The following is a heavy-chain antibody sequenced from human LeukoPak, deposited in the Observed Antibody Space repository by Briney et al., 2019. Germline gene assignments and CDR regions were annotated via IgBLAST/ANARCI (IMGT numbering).Heavy chain of an antibody. CDR1: GGSISSYY. D-gene: IGHD2-21*02. Sequence: SQTLSLTCTVSGGSISSYYWSWIRQPPGKGLEWIGYISYSGSTNYHPSLKSRVTISVDTSKNQFSLKLSSVTAADTAVYYCARDLLYCGGDCYSGDYYYYGMDVWGQGTTVTVSS. CDR3: ARDLLYCGGDCYSGDYYYYGMDV. CDR2: ISYSGST. V-gene: IGHV4-59*01. J-gene: IGHJ6*02.